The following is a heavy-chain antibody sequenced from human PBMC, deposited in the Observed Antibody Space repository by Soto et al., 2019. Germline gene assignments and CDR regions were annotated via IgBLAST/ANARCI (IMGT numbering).Heavy chain of an antibody. D-gene: IGHD6-13*01. CDR3: ARSRAAVFDY. CDR1: GFTFSIYA. Sequence: EVLLLASGGCLVQPGGSLRLSCAASGFTFSIYAMSWVRHAPGKGLEWVSAISGSGGSTYYADSVKGRFTISRDNYKQTRYLQLNSLRAEDTAVYYCARSRAAVFDYWGQGTLVSVSS. J-gene: IGHJ4*02. V-gene: IGHV3-23*01. CDR2: ISGSGGST.